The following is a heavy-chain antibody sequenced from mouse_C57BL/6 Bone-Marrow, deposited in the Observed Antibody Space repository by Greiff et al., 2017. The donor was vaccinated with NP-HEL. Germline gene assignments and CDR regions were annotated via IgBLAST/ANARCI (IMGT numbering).Heavy chain of an antibody. CDR1: GYTFTSYW. Sequence: VMLVESGAELAKPGASVKLSCKASGYTFTSYWMHWVKQRPGQGLEWIGYINPSSGYTKYNQKFKDKATLTADKASSTAYMQLSSLTYEDSAVYYCIYYGNLYYFDYWGQGTTLTVSS. V-gene: IGHV1-7*01. CDR2: INPSSGYT. CDR3: IYYGNLYYFDY. J-gene: IGHJ2*01. D-gene: IGHD2-1*01.